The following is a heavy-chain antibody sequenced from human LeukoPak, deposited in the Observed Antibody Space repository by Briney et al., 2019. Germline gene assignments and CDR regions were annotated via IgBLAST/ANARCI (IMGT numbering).Heavy chain of an antibody. J-gene: IGHJ4*02. Sequence: PGGSLRLSCAASGFTISTYSMNWVRQAPGKGLEWVSSISSGSSFIYYADSVKGRFTISRDNAKNSLFLQMNSLRAEDTAMYYCARESSGYFYWGQGTLVTVSS. D-gene: IGHD3-22*01. CDR2: ISSGSSFI. CDR3: ARESSGYFY. V-gene: IGHV3-21*01. CDR1: GFTISTYS.